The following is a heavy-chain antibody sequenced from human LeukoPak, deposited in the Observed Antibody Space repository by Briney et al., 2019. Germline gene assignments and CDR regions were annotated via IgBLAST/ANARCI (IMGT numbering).Heavy chain of an antibody. CDR1: GYTFTTYD. V-gene: IGHV1-8*01. D-gene: IGHD2-2*02. Sequence: ASVKVSCKASGYTFTTYDNNWVRQATGQGLEWVGLMNANRGNTGYAQKFQGRVTMTRNTSISTAYMELDSLRSEDTAVYYCARVGCSSTSCYTWFDPWGQGTLVTVSS. J-gene: IGHJ5*02. CDR3: ARVGCSSTSCYTWFDP. CDR2: MNANRGNT.